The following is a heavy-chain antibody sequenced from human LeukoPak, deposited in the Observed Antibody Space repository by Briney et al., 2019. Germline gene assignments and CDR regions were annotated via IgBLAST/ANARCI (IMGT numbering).Heavy chain of an antibody. CDR3: ARDLRGYSYGYAY. CDR2: INPNSGGT. J-gene: IGHJ4*02. V-gene: IGHV1-2*06. D-gene: IGHD5-18*01. Sequence: ASVKVSCKASGYTFTGYYMHWVRQAPGQGLEWMGRINPNSGGTNYAQKFQGRVTMTRDTSISTAYMELSRLRSDGTAVYYCARDLRGYSYGYAYWGQGTLVTVSS. CDR1: GYTFTGYY.